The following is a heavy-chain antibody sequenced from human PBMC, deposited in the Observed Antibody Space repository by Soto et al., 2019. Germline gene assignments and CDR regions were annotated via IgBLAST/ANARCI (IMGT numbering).Heavy chain of an antibody. CDR1: GAALSSGGYF. D-gene: IGHD6-19*01. J-gene: IGHJ5*02. CDR3: AREQSDDNYFDP. CDR2: IYYSGGT. V-gene: IGHV4-61*08. Sequence: PSETLSLTCTVSGAALSSGGYFYTWVRQPPGKGLEWLGYIYYSGGTNYNPSLKSRVTISLDMCKRQVSLRLISVTAADTAVYYCAREQSDDNYFDPWGQGTLVTVSS.